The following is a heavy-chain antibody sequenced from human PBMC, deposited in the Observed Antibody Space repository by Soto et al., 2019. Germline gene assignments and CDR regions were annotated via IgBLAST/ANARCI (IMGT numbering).Heavy chain of an antibody. Sequence: GGSLRLSCAASGFTFRSYWISWVRQTPGKRLEWLANIKQDGSEQYYVDSVKGRFTISRDNAKNSLYLQMNSLRAEDTAVYYCARDSGDYAAGFPFDYWGQGTLVTVSS. V-gene: IGHV3-7*01. J-gene: IGHJ4*02. CDR3: ARDSGDYAAGFPFDY. D-gene: IGHD3-10*01. CDR1: GFTFRSYW. CDR2: IKQDGSEQ.